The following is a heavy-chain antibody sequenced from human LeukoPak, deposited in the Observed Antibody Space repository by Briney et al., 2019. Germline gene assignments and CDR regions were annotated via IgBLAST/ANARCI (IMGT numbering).Heavy chain of an antibody. V-gene: IGHV1-46*01. CDR2: INPSGGST. D-gene: IGHD2-2*01. CDR3: AREVVVVPAVVSWFDP. CDR1: GYTFTSYY. J-gene: IGHJ5*02. Sequence: GASVKVSCKASGYTFTSYYMHWVRQAPGQGLEWMGIINPSGGSTSYAQKFQGRVTITTDESTSTAYMELSSLRSEDTAVYYCAREVVVVPAVVSWFDPWGQGTLVTVSS.